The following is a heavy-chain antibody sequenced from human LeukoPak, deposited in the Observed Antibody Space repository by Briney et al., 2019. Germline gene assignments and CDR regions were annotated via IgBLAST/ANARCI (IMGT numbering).Heavy chain of an antibody. Sequence: GGSLRLSCAASGFTFNEYWMSWVRQAPAKGLEWVATINQEGSEKSHVDSVKGRFTISRDNAKNSLFLQMNSLRAEDTAVYYCARVTYYYDNNGYPYYYGLDVWGQGTTVTVSS. CDR1: GFTFNEYW. CDR2: INQEGSEK. J-gene: IGHJ6*02. V-gene: IGHV3-7*01. D-gene: IGHD3-22*01. CDR3: ARVTYYYDNNGYPYYYGLDV.